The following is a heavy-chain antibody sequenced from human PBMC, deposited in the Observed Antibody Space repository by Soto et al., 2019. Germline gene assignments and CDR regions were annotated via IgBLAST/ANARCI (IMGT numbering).Heavy chain of an antibody. J-gene: IGHJ6*03. Sequence: SQTLSLTCAIYGDSVSSNSAAWNWIRQSPSRGLEWLGRTYYRSRWYNDYAVSVRSRITVNADTSKNQFSLHLNSVTPEDTAVYYCAGTSSRQWYYMDVWDKGTTVTVSS. CDR1: GDSVSSNSAA. V-gene: IGHV6-1*01. D-gene: IGHD1-7*01. CDR2: TYYRSRWYN. CDR3: AGTSSRQWYYMDV.